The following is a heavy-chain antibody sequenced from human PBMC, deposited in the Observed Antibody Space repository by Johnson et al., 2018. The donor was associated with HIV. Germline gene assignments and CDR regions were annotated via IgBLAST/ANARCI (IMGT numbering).Heavy chain of an antibody. D-gene: IGHD2-2*01. V-gene: IGHV3-48*04. CDR1: GFRFDDYG. Sequence: VQLVESGGGVVRPGGSLRLSRTVPGFRFDDYGMSWVRQAPGKGLEWVSYISSRGRSTYYADSVKGLFTISRDNAKNSLYLQMNSLRAKDTAVYYCASRSTSMTDAFDIWGQGTMVTVSS. CDR3: ASRSTSMTDAFDI. J-gene: IGHJ3*02. CDR2: ISSRGRST.